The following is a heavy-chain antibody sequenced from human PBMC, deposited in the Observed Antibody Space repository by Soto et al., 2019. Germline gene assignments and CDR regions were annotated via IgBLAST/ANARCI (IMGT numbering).Heavy chain of an antibody. CDR1: GGSISSYY. J-gene: IGHJ4*02. CDR3: ARDKATRSTGGSTPMYYFDY. Sequence: SETLSLTCTVSGGSISSYYWSWIRQPPGKGLEWIGYIYYSGSTNYNPSLKSRVTISVDTSKNQFSLKLSSVTAADTAVYYCARDKATRSTGGSTPMYYFDYWGQGTLVTVSS. V-gene: IGHV4-59*01. CDR2: IYYSGST. D-gene: IGHD3-10*02.